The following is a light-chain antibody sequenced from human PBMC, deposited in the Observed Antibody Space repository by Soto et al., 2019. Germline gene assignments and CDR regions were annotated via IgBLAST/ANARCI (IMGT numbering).Light chain of an antibody. J-gene: IGKJ4*01. CDR3: QQCQKWPLT. CDR1: ESASRN. V-gene: IGKV3-15*01. Sequence: EIVMTQSPATLSVSQGERATLSCRASESASRNLAWYQQKPGQAPRLLNYAASTRATGIPARFSGSGSGTEFTLTISSLQSEDFAVYYCQQCQKWPLTFGGGTKVEIK. CDR2: AAS.